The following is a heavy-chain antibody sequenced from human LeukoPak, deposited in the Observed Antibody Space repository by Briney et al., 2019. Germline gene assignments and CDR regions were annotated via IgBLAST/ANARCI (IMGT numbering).Heavy chain of an antibody. V-gene: IGHV1-24*01. J-gene: IGHJ4*02. CDR2: FDPEDGET. CDR3: ARDQARTMIIDY. Sequence: ASVKVSCKVSGYTLTELSMHWVRQAPGKGLEWMGGFDPEDGETIYAQKFQGRVTMTEDTSISTAYMELSRLRSDDTAVYYCARDQARTMIIDYWGQGTLVTVSS. D-gene: IGHD3-22*01. CDR1: GYTLTELS.